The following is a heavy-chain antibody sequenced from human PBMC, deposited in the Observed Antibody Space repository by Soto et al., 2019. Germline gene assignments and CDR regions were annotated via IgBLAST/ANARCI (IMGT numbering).Heavy chain of an antibody. J-gene: IGHJ6*02. D-gene: IGHD1-1*01. CDR1: GDSISSADYY. CDR2: IFYSGTT. V-gene: IGHV4-30-4*01. Sequence: SETLSLTCTVSGDSISSADYYWSWIRQTPGKGLEWIGHIFYSGTTYYNPSLKSRLTISVDTSKNHFSLRLTSVTAADTAVYYCARDLWVEPELYYYGMDVWGQGTTVTVS. CDR3: ARDLWVEPELYYYGMDV.